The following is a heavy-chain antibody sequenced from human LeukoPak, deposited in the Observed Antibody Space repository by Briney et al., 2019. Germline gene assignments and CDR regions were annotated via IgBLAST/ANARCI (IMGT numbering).Heavy chain of an antibody. CDR1: GFTFSNYV. D-gene: IGHD3-9*01. J-gene: IGHJ4*02. CDR2: IRTTAEGAKYA. Sequence: PGGSLRLSCAASGFTFSNYVMSWVRQAPGKGLEWISNIRTTAEGAKYAYYADSVKGRVTISRDDGKNTLYLHMNSLRDDDTAVYYCATDQRYAFDYWGQGILVTVSS. V-gene: IGHV3-48*02. CDR3: ATDQRYAFDY.